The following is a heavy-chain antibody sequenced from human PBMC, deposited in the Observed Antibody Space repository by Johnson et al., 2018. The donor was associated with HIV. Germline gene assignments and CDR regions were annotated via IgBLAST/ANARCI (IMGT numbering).Heavy chain of an antibody. D-gene: IGHD1-7*01. Sequence: VQLVESGGALVKPGGSLRLSCAASGFTFSNAWMSWVRQAPGKGLEWVSVIYSGGNTYYADSVKGRFTISRDNAKNSLYLQMNSLRAEDTAVYYCARDRIPYNWNYEGDAFDIWGQGTMVTVSS. V-gene: IGHV3-66*01. CDR3: ARDRIPYNWNYEGDAFDI. J-gene: IGHJ3*02. CDR2: IYSGGNT. CDR1: GFTFSNAW.